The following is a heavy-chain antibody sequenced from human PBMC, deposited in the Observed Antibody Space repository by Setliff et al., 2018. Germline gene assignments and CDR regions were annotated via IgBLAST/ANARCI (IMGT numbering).Heavy chain of an antibody. V-gene: IGHV4-61*02. Sequence: PSETLSLTCTVSGASLSSGSYYWSWIRQSAGKGLEWIGRIYTSGATTYSPSLKSRVSISADTSKNLFSLRLKSVTAADTAVYYCARDPGFRSGTWSLDLWGQGTQVTVSS. CDR2: IYTSGAT. CDR3: ARDPGFRSGTWSLDL. D-gene: IGHD3-10*01. CDR1: GASLSSGSYY. J-gene: IGHJ5*02.